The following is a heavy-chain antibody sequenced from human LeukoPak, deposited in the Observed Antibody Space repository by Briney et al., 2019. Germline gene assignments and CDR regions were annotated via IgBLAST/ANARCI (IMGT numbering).Heavy chain of an antibody. CDR3: VRENYGSGSSDWFGP. J-gene: IGHJ5*02. D-gene: IGHD3-10*01. CDR1: GFTFSDYD. V-gene: IGHV3-21*05. Sequence: PGGSLRLYCAASGFTFSDYDMIWVRQPPGKGLEGVSYIRISSSHIYYADSVKGRFTISRDNAKNSLYLHMNSLRAEDTAVYYCVRENYGSGSSDWFGPWGQGTLVTVSS. CDR2: IRISSSHI.